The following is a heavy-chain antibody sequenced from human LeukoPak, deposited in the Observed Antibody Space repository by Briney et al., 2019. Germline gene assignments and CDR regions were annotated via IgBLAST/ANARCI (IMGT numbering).Heavy chain of an antibody. V-gene: IGHV3-23*01. CDR2: ISGSGGST. Sequence: GGSVRLSCGASGFTFSSNAMSWVRRAPGKGLEWVSAISGSGGSTFYAESVRGRFTISRDNSKNTLFLQMNSLRAEDTAVYYCAKREPFDYWGQGILVTVSS. CDR1: GFTFSSNA. CDR3: AKREPFDY. D-gene: IGHD1-14*01. J-gene: IGHJ4*02.